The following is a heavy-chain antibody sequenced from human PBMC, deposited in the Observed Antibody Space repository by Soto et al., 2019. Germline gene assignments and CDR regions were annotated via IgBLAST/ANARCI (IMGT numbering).Heavy chain of an antibody. CDR2: IKSRTDGETT. Sequence: GGSLRLSCAASGFTFSNAWMSWARQVPGKGLEWVGRIKSRTDGETTDYAAPGQGRVTISSDDSKNTLYLQMNSLKSEDTGRYDCTTDDVKFWGQGALVTV. CDR1: GFTFSNAW. V-gene: IGHV3-15*01. J-gene: IGHJ4*02. CDR3: TTDDVKF.